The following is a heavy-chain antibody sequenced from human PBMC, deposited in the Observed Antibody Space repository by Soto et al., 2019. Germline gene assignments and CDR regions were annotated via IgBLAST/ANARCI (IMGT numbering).Heavy chain of an antibody. CDR3: AKVWGYYYGSGSYYPLEY. CDR1: GFTVSSYA. CDR2: ISGSGGST. Sequence: XESLSLTFAASGFTVSSYAASWVRQAPGKGLEWVSAISGSGGSTYYADSVKGRFTISRDNSKNTLYLQMNSLRAEDTAVYYCAKVWGYYYGSGSYYPLEYWGQGTLVTVSS. D-gene: IGHD3-10*01. J-gene: IGHJ4*02. V-gene: IGHV3-23*01.